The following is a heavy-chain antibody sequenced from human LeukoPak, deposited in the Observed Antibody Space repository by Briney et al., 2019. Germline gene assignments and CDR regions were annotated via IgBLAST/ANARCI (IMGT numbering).Heavy chain of an antibody. J-gene: IGHJ4*02. V-gene: IGHV4-31*03. CDR3: ARGTTDGYSYGRFDY. CDR2: IYYSGTT. Sequence: SETLSLTCTVSGGSISSGGFYWSWIRQHPGKGLEWLGYIYYSGTTYYNPSLKSRVTFSVDTSKNQFSLKLDPVTAADTALYYCARGTTDGYSYGRFDYWGQGTLVTVSS. D-gene: IGHD5-18*01. CDR1: GGSISSGGFY.